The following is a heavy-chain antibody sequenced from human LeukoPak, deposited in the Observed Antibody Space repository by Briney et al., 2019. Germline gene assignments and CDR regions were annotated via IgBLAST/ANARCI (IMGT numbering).Heavy chain of an antibody. Sequence: SQTLSLTCTVSGGSISSGSYYWSWIRQPAGKGLEWIGRIYTSGSTNYNPSLKSRVTISVDTSKNQFSLKLSSVTAADTAVYYCARESRYCSSTSCGVDYWGQGTLVTVSS. CDR2: IYTSGST. CDR1: GGSISSGSYY. J-gene: IGHJ4*02. D-gene: IGHD2-2*01. V-gene: IGHV4-61*02. CDR3: ARESRYCSSTSCGVDY.